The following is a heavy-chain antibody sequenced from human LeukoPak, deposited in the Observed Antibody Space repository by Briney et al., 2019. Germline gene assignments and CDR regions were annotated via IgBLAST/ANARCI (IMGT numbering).Heavy chain of an antibody. CDR3: AGEGSYSSDWGWFDP. CDR2: IYASGST. J-gene: IGHJ5*02. D-gene: IGHD6-25*01. CDR1: GGSIRSYY. Sequence: SETLSLTCTVSGGSIRSYYWSWIRQPAGKGPEWIGRIYASGSTIYNPSLKSRVTMSVDTSKNQFSLKLNSVTAADTAVYCCAGEGSYSSDWGWFDPWGQGTLVTVSS. V-gene: IGHV4-4*07.